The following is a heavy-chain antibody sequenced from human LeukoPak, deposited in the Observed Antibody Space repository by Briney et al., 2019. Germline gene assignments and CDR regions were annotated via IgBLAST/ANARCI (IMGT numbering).Heavy chain of an antibody. Sequence: ASVKVSCKASGYTFTGYYMHWVRQAPGQGLEWMGWINPSSGGTNYAQKFQGRVTMTRDTSISTAYMELSRLRSDDTAVYHCARVGHYGDYAWDPWGQGTLVTVSS. CDR1: GYTFTGYY. J-gene: IGHJ5*02. D-gene: IGHD4-17*01. CDR2: INPSSGGT. V-gene: IGHV1-2*02. CDR3: ARVGHYGDYAWDP.